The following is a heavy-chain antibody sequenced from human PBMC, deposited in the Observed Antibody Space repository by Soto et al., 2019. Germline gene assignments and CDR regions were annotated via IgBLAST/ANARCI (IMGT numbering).Heavy chain of an antibody. D-gene: IGHD2-2*01. CDR2: INSDGSST. Sequence: GGSLRLSCAASGFTFSSYWMHWVLQAPGKGLVWVSRINSDGSSTNYADSVKGRFTISRDNAKNTVYLQINSLRAEDTAVYYCARPGGVYCSGTSCYSYFDYWGQGTLVTVSS. V-gene: IGHV3-74*01. J-gene: IGHJ4*02. CDR1: GFTFSSYW. CDR3: ARPGGVYCSGTSCYSYFDY.